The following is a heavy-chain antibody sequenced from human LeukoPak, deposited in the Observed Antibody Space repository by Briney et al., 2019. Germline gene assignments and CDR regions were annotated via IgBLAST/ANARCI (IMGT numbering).Heavy chain of an antibody. CDR3: ARGTRWLQPRFDY. D-gene: IGHD5-24*01. V-gene: IGHV4-34*01. J-gene: IGHJ4*02. CDR1: GGSFSGYY. CDR2: INHSGST. Sequence: PSETLSLTCAVYGGSFSGYYWSWIRQPPGKGLEWIGEINHSGSTNYNPSLKSRVTISADTSKNQFSLKLSSVTAADTAVYYCARGTRWLQPRFDYWGQGTLVTVSS.